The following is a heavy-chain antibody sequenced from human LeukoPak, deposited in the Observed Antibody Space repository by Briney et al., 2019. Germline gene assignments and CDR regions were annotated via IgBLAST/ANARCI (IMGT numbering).Heavy chain of an antibody. Sequence: PSETLSLTCTVSGDSISNYYWGWIRQPPGRGLEWIGYIYFSGSTNSNPSLKSRVTISLDTSKNQFSLKLSSVTAADTAVYYCARAGQFISARPITFDYWGQGSLVTVSS. D-gene: IGHD6-6*01. CDR1: GDSISNYY. CDR2: IYFSGST. J-gene: IGHJ4*02. CDR3: ARAGQFISARPITFDY. V-gene: IGHV4-59*01.